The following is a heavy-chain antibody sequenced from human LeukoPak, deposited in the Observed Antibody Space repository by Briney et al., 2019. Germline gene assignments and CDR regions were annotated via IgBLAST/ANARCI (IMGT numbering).Heavy chain of an antibody. CDR1: GYTFTGYY. CDR2: ISAYNGNT. V-gene: IGHV1-18*04. J-gene: IGHJ4*02. D-gene: IGHD3-10*01. CDR3: AREDGSGSPDY. Sequence: ASVKVSCKASGYTFTGYYMHWVRQAPGQGLEWMGWISAYNGNTNYAQKLQGRVTMTTDTSTSTAYMELRSLRSDDTAVYYCAREDGSGSPDYWGQGTLVTVSS.